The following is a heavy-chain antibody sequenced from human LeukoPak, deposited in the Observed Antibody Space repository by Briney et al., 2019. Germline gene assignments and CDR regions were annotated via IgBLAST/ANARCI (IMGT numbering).Heavy chain of an antibody. D-gene: IGHD2-21*02. CDR2: FDPEDGET. V-gene: IGHV1-24*01. J-gene: IGHJ4*02. CDR3: ATGGIRCGGDCYAPY. CDR1: GYTLTELS. Sequence: ASVTVSCKVSGYTLTELSMHWVRQAPGKGLEWMGGFDPEDGETIYAQKFQGRATMTEDTSTDTAYMELSSLRSEDTAVYYCATGGIRCGGDCYAPYWGQGTLVTVSS.